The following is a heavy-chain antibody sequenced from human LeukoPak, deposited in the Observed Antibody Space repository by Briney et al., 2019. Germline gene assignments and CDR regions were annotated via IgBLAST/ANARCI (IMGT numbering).Heavy chain of an antibody. D-gene: IGHD1-26*01. CDR2: ISGSGGST. J-gene: IGHJ3*02. CDR3: AKADEELPREKDAFDI. CDR1: GFTFSSYA. Sequence: GGSLRLSCAASGFTFSSYAMSWVRQAPGKGLEWVSAISGSGGSTYYADSVKGRFTISRDNSKNTLYLQMNSLRAEDTAVYYCAKADEELPREKDAFDIWGQGIMVTVSS. V-gene: IGHV3-23*01.